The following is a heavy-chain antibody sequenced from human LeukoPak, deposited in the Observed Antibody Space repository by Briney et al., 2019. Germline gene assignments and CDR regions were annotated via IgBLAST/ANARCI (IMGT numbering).Heavy chain of an antibody. V-gene: IGHV5-51*01. CDR3: AIPPGYCGNDCSFSH. Sequence: GESLKISCEGSGYSFSNYWIGWVRQMPGKGLEWMGIIYPGDYETRYSPSFQGLVTISVDKSISTAYLQWSSLKASDTAMYYCAIPPGYCGNDCSFSHWGRGTLVTVSS. CDR1: GYSFSNYW. J-gene: IGHJ4*02. D-gene: IGHD2-21*02. CDR2: IYPGDYET.